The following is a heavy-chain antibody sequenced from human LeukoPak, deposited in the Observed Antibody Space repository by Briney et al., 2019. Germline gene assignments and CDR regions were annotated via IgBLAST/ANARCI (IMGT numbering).Heavy chain of an antibody. J-gene: IGHJ5*02. CDR2: IYYSGST. D-gene: IGHD2-21*02. CDR3: ARDQPYCGGDCYSNWFDP. Sequence: PSETLSLTCTVSGDSISNYYWSWIRQPPGKGLEWIGYIYYSGSTNYNPSLKSRVTISVDTSKNQFSLKLSSVTAADTAVYYCARDQPYCGGDCYSNWFDPWGQGTLVTVSS. CDR1: GDSISNYY. V-gene: IGHV4-59*01.